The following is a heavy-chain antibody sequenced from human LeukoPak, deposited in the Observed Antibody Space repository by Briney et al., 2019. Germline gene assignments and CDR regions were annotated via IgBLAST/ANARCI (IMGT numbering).Heavy chain of an antibody. CDR2: IYSSGAT. CDR1: GGSITTYI. V-gene: IGHV4-4*09. D-gene: IGHD2-2*01. CDR3: ARRTPGPQLDEYVAYFFDH. Sequence: PSETLSLTCTVSGGSITTYIWIWIRQTPGQALEWIGHIYSSGATKYNPSLKSRDTILLDTSKNQLSLKLSSVSAADTAVYYCARRTPGPQLDEYVAYFFDHWGQGTQVTVSS. J-gene: IGHJ4*02.